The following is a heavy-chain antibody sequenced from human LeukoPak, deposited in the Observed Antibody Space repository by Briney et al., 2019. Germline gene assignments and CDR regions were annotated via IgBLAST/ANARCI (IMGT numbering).Heavy chain of an antibody. CDR3: ARDRDSGSSSNRFFFDY. CDR1: GDSISSYY. Sequence: SETLSLTCTVSGDSISSYYWSWVRQPAGMGLEWIGRIFTSGSTNYNPSLKSRVSTSVDTSKNQFSLKLSSVTAADTAVYYCARDRDSGSSSNRFFFDYWGQGTLVTVSS. J-gene: IGHJ4*02. V-gene: IGHV4-4*07. CDR2: IFTSGST. D-gene: IGHD1-26*01.